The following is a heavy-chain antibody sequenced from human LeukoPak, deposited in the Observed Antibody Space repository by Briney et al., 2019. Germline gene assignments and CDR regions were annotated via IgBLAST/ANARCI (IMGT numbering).Heavy chain of an antibody. CDR1: GFTFSSYG. J-gene: IGHJ4*02. Sequence: GRSLRLSCAASGFTFSSYGMHWVRQAPGKGLEWVAVISYDGSNKYYADSVKGRFTISRDNSKNTLYLQMNSLRAEDTAVYYCAIGNEYYFDYWGQGTLATVSS. CDR2: ISYDGSNK. CDR3: AIGNEYYFDY. D-gene: IGHD3-10*01. V-gene: IGHV3-30*03.